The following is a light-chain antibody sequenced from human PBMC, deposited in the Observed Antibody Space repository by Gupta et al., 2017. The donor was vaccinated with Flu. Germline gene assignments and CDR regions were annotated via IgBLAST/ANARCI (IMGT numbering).Light chain of an antibody. CDR3: QQRSNWLGT. Sequence: EIVLTQSPVTLSLSPGERATLSCRASQSVRNYLAWYQQKPGQAPRLLIYDTFNRATDIPARFSGSGSETEFTLTISRREPEDSAVYYCQQRSNWLGTFGQGTKMEIK. V-gene: IGKV3-11*01. J-gene: IGKJ2*02. CDR1: QSVRNY. CDR2: DTF.